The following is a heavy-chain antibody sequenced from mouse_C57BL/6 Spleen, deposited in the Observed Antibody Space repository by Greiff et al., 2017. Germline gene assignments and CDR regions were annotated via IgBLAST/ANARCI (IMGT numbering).Heavy chain of an antibody. V-gene: IGHV1-7*01. CDR3: VYYYGDAMDY. J-gene: IGHJ4*01. CDR2: INPSSGYT. CDR1: GYTFTSYW. D-gene: IGHD1-1*02. Sequence: QVQLKQSGAELAKPGASVKLSCKASGYTFTSYWMHWVKQRPGQGLEWIGYINPSSGYTKYNQKFKDKATLTADKSSSTAYMQLSSLTYEDSAGYYCVYYYGDAMDYWGQGASVTGSA.